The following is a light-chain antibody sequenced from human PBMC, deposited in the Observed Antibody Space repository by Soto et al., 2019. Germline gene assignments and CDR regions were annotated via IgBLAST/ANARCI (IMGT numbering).Light chain of an antibody. V-gene: IGKV3-15*01. Sequence: IVLPQSPATLSVSPGDSAILSCRAGQGILTNLAWYPQKPGQAPRLLFDGASTRAQGVPARFSGSGSGTEFILPISSRQSEDFAIYYCQQYNNWLALSFGGGTKVEI. CDR1: QGILTN. J-gene: IGKJ4*01. CDR2: GAS. CDR3: QQYNNWLALS.